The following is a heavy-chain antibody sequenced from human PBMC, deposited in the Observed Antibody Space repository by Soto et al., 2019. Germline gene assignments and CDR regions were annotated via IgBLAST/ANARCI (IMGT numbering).Heavy chain of an antibody. J-gene: IGHJ6*02. V-gene: IGHV1-8*01. CDR1: GYTFTSYD. CDR2: LNPNSVNT. Sequence: QVQLVQSGAEVKKPGASVKVSCKASGYTFTSYDISWVRQATGQGLEWMGRLNPNSVNTAYAQKFQSRVTMTRNTSISTAYMELSSLRSEDTAVYYCARTTPYYYYAMDVWGQGTTVTVSS. CDR3: ARTTPYYYYAMDV. D-gene: IGHD1-1*01.